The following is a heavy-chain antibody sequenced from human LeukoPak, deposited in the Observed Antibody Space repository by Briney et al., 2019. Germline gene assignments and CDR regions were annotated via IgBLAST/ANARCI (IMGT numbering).Heavy chain of an antibody. V-gene: IGHV3-49*04. J-gene: IGHJ4*02. CDR1: GFTFGDFA. CDR2: IRSKAYGGTA. Sequence: GGSLRLSCTASGFTFGDFAMTWVRQAPGKGLEWVGYIRSKAYGGTAEYAASVQGRFIISRDDSKSIVYLQMNSLKSDDTAVYVCARLAQIFDHWGQGALVIVSS. CDR3: ARLAQIFDH.